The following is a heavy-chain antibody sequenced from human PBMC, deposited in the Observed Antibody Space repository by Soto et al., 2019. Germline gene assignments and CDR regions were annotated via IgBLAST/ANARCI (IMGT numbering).Heavy chain of an antibody. J-gene: IGHJ4*02. Sequence: PSETLSLTCTVSGGSISSSSYYWGWIRQPPGKGLEWIGSIYYSGSTYYNPSLKSRVTISVDTSKNQFSLKLSSVTAADTAVYYCAREYYDILTGYYKGLDYWGQGTLVTVSS. CDR1: GGSISSSSYY. V-gene: IGHV4-39*01. CDR3: AREYYDILTGYYKGLDY. D-gene: IGHD3-9*01. CDR2: IYYSGST.